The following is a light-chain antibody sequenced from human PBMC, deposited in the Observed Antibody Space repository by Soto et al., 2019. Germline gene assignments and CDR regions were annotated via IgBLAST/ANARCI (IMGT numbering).Light chain of an antibody. Sequence: EIVLTQSPATLSLSPGERATLSCRASQSVSSYLAWYQQKPGQAPRLLIYDASNRATGIPARFSGSGSGTDFTLTISSLEPEDFAVYHCQQYNNWPPWTFGQGTKVDIK. CDR3: QQYNNWPPWT. J-gene: IGKJ1*01. CDR2: DAS. CDR1: QSVSSY. V-gene: IGKV3-11*01.